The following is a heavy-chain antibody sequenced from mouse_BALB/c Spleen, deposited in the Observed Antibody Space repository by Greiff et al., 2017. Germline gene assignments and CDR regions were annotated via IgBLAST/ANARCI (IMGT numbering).Heavy chain of an antibody. V-gene: IGHV5-6*01. CDR1: GFTFSSYG. CDR2: ISSGGSYT. Sequence: EVQGVESGGGLVQPGGSLKLSCAASGFTFSSYGMSWVRQTPDKRLEWVATISSGGSYTYYPDSVKGRFTISRDNAKNTLYLQMSSLRSEDTAMYYCAREITTYAMDYWGQGTSVTGSS. CDR3: AREITTYAMDY. J-gene: IGHJ4*01. D-gene: IGHD2-4*01.